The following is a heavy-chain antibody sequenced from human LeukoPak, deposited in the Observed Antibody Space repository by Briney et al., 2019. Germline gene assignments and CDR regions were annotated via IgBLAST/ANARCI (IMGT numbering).Heavy chain of an antibody. V-gene: IGHV3-33*01. CDR3: ARGITLHSIAAAGINY. CDR1: GFTFSSYG. CDR2: IWYDGSNK. J-gene: IGHJ4*02. Sequence: PGGSLRLSCAASGFTFSSYGMHWVRQAPGKGLEWGAVIWYDGSNKYYAGSVKGRFTISRDNSKNTLYLQMNSLRAEATAVYYCARGITLHSIAAAGINYWGRGTLVTVSS. D-gene: IGHD6-13*01.